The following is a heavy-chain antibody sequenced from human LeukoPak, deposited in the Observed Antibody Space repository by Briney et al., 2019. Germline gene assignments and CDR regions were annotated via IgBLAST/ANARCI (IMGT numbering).Heavy chain of an antibody. Sequence: PGGSLRLSCAASGFTFSDYYMMWLRQAPGKGLEWVSFITSGGTSIYYADSVKGRFTISTDNAKKLLFLQMNRLRAEDTAVYYCARDPLRGDGYTFDSWGQGTLVTVSS. CDR2: ITSGGTSI. J-gene: IGHJ4*02. D-gene: IGHD2-21*01. CDR3: ARDPLRGDGYTFDS. V-gene: IGHV3-11*04. CDR1: GFTFSDYY.